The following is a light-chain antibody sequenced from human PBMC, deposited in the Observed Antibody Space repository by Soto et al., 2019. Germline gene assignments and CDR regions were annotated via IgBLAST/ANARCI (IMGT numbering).Light chain of an antibody. CDR1: SSNIGRNA. CDR2: DNT. Sequence: QSVLTQPPSASGTPGQRVTISCSGSSSNIGRNAVNWYQQVPGTAPTLLIYDNTQRPSGIPDRFSGSKSGTSATLAITGLQTGDEADYYCATWDGGLTPQGVFGTGTKVTVL. V-gene: IGLV1-44*01. J-gene: IGLJ1*01. CDR3: ATWDGGLTPQGV.